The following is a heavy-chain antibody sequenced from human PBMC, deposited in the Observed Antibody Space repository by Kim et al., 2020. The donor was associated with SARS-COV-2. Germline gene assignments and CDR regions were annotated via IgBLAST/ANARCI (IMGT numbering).Heavy chain of an antibody. D-gene: IGHD3-10*02. CDR3: ARGMFASGFDV. CDR1: GFTLNTYW. Sequence: GGSLRLSCVASGFTLNTYWINWVRQAPGKGLVWVSRINTGGSSTHYADSVKGRFTMSRDNAENTVILQMHSLRAEDTAVYYCARGMFASGFDVWGQGTTVTFSS. J-gene: IGHJ6*02. V-gene: IGHV3-74*01. CDR2: INTGGSST.